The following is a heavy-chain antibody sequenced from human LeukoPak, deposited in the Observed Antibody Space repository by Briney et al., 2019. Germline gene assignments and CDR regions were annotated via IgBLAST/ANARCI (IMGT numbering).Heavy chain of an antibody. J-gene: IGHJ6*03. CDR1: GGTFSSYA. CDR2: IIPIFGTA. Sequence: SVKVSCKASGGTFSSYAISWVRQAPGQGLEWMGGIIPIFGTANYAQKFQGRVTITTDESTSTAYMELSSLRSEDTAVYYCARVTASGEYYYYYMDVWGKGTTVTVSS. D-gene: IGHD7-27*01. V-gene: IGHV1-69*05. CDR3: ARVTASGEYYYYYMDV.